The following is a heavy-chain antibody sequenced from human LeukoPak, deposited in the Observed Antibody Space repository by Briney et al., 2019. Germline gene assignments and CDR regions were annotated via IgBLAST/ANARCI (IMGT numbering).Heavy chain of an antibody. CDR3: ARGVDAFDI. V-gene: IGHV1-2*02. CDR2: INPKSGVT. CDR1: GYSFSAYY. J-gene: IGHJ3*02. Sequence: ASVKVSCKASGYSFSAYYVHWVRQAPGQGLEWMAWINPKSGVTNYVKGFQGRVTMSRDTSISTVYMELSRLRSDDSAVYYCARGVDAFDIWNQVTMVTVSS.